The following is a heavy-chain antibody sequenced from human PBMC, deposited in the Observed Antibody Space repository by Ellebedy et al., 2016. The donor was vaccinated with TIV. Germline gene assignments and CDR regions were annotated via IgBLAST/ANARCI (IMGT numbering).Heavy chain of an antibody. CDR2: ISAYNGNT. V-gene: IGHV1-18*01. CDR1: GYTFTSYA. J-gene: IGHJ4*02. Sequence: ASVKVSCKTSGYTFTSYAMHWVRQAPGQRLEWMGWISAYNGNTNYAQKLQGRVTMTTDTSTSTAYMELRSLRSDDTAVYYCARVGGDNFDYWGQGTLVTVSS. D-gene: IGHD4-17*01. CDR3: ARVGGDNFDY.